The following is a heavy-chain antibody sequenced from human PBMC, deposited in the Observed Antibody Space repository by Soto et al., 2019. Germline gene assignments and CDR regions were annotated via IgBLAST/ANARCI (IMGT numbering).Heavy chain of an antibody. J-gene: IGHJ3*01. CDR2: IWTSGST. CDR1: GFTFSSND. Sequence: EVQLVESGGGLIQPGGSLRLSCEASGFTFSSNDMNWVRQAPGKGLEWVSLIWTSGSTAYADSVKGRFTISRDNSKSALYLHMLSLRAEDTAVYYCATRPLLRGAPWGQGTMVTVSS. D-gene: IGHD3-16*01. V-gene: IGHV3-53*01. CDR3: ATRPLLRGAP.